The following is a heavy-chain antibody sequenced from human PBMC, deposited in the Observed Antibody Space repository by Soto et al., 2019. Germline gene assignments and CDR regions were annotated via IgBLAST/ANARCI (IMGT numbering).Heavy chain of an antibody. CDR1: GGSLTSYY. V-gene: IGHV4-59*08. J-gene: IGHJ4*02. D-gene: IGHD5-12*01. CDR2: VYYTGIA. CDR3: ARRIVSTETFDY. Sequence: QVQLQESGPGLVKPSETLSLTCTVSGGSLTSYYWSWIRQPPGKGLEWIGFVYYTGIARYNPSIKSRVTISVDTCKNQFSLKLTSVTAADTAIYYCARRIVSTETFDYWGQGTLVTVSS.